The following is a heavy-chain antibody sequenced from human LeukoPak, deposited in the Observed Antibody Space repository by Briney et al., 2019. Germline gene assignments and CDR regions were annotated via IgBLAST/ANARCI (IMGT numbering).Heavy chain of an antibody. J-gene: IGHJ6*02. CDR1: GFTFSSYW. V-gene: IGHV3-74*01. D-gene: IGHD2-8*01. Sequence: GGSLRLSCAASGFTFSSYWMHWVRQAPGKGLVWVSRINSDGSSTSYADSVKGRFTISRDNAKNTLYLQMNSLRAEDTAVYYCARVYVYYGMDVWGQGTTVIVSS. CDR3: ARVYVYYGMDV. CDR2: INSDGSST.